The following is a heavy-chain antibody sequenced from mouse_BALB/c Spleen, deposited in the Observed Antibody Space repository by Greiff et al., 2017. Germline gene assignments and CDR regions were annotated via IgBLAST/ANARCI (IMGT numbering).Heavy chain of an antibody. V-gene: IGHV2-6-5*01. CDR2: IWGGGST. CDR3: AKHPGLYYRYDVGYFDV. CDR1: GFSLTDYG. D-gene: IGHD2-14*01. J-gene: IGHJ1*01. Sequence: VKLMESGPGLVAPSQSLSITCTVSGFSLTDYGVSWIRQPPGKGLEWLGVIWGGGSTYYNSALKSRLSISKNNSKSQVFLKMNSLQTDDTAMYYCAKHPGLYYRYDVGYFDVWGAGTTVTVAS.